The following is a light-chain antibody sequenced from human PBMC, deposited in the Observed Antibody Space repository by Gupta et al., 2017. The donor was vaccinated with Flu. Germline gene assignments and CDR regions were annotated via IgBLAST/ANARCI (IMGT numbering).Light chain of an antibody. CDR3: LLDYGGARV. V-gene: IGLV7-43*01. J-gene: IGLJ3*02. CDR1: TGAVTSGYY. Sequence: QTVVTQEPSLTVSPGGTVTLTCASSTGAVTSGYYPNWFQQKPVQAPRELIYSTSNKPSWTPARFSVSRLAGKAALTLAGVQSEDEAEYYCLLDYGGARVFGGGTKLTVL. CDR2: STS.